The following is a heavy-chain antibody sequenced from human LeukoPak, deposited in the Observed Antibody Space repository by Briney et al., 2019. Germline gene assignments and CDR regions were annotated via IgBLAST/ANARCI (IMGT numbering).Heavy chain of an antibody. CDR1: GFTVSSSY. CDR2: IDQDGSEK. Sequence: PGGSLRLSCAASGFTVSSSYMSWVRQAPGKGLEWVANIDQDGSEKYYVDSVQGRFTISRDNAKNSLYLQMNSLRAEDTAVYYCARSGLLTSVYLDYWGQGTLVTVSS. CDR3: ARSGLLTSVYLDY. D-gene: IGHD2-21*01. V-gene: IGHV3-7*01. J-gene: IGHJ4*02.